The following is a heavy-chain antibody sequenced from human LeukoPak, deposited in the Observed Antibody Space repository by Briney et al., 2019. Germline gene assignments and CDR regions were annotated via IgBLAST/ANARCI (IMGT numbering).Heavy chain of an antibody. D-gene: IGHD3-9*01. J-gene: IGHJ4*02. Sequence: GGSLKLSCAASGFTFSGSAMHWVRQASGKGLEWVGRIRSKANSYATAYAASVKGRFTISRDDSKNTAYLQMNSLRAEDTAVYYCAKGVTVRYFDWIDYWAREPWSPSPQ. CDR1: GFTFSGSA. V-gene: IGHV3-73*01. CDR3: AKGVTVRYFDWIDY. CDR2: IRSKANSYAT.